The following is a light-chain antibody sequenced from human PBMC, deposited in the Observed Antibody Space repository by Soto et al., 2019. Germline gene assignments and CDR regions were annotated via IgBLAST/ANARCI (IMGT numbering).Light chain of an antibody. CDR2: DAS. CDR1: QSVSTY. CDR3: QQRSDSPLT. Sequence: EIVLTHSPATLSLSPCERATLSCRASQSVSTYLAWYQQKPGQTPRLLIYDASNRATGIPARFSGSGSGTDFTLTISSLEPEDFAVYYCQQRSDSPLTFGGGTKVDIK. J-gene: IGKJ4*01. V-gene: IGKV3-11*01.